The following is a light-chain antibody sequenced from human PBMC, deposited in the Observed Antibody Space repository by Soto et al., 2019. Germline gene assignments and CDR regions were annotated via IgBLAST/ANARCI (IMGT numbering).Light chain of an antibody. CDR2: GAS. J-gene: IGKJ1*01. Sequence: EIVMTQSPATLSVSPGERATLSCRASQSVSSNLAWYQQKPGQAPRLLIYGASTRATGIPARFSGSVSGTEFTLTISSLQSEDFAVYYCQHYNNWPRTFGQGTKVDIK. CDR3: QHYNNWPRT. V-gene: IGKV3-15*01. CDR1: QSVSSN.